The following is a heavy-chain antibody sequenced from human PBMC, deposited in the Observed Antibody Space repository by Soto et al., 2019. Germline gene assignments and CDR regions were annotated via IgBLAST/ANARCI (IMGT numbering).Heavy chain of an antibody. CDR1: GGSISSGGYY. D-gene: IGHD3-3*01. Sequence: PSETLSLTCTVSGGSISSGGYYWSWIRQHPGKGLEWIGYIYYSGSTYYNPSLKSRVTISVDTSKNQFSLKLSYVTAADTAVYLCARTTCGLERAVSPSFFDECGQGTLVPVSS. V-gene: IGHV4-31*03. CDR3: ARTTCGLERAVSPSFFDE. CDR2: IYYSGST. J-gene: IGHJ4*02.